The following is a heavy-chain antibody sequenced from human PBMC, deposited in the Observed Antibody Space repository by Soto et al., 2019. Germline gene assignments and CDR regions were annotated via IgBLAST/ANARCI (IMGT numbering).Heavy chain of an antibody. J-gene: IGHJ5*02. CDR2: IYQSGVT. CDR3: AGMPYTSGLRFDP. D-gene: IGHD6-19*01. V-gene: IGHV4-30-2*01. Sequence: SSETLSLTCTVSGDSYSISTYSWSWIRQPPGKALEWVGFIYQSGVTSYNPSLKSRVTISLDRSNNQCSLKLTSVTAADTAVYYCAGMPYTSGLRFDPWGPGTLVTVSS. CDR1: GDSYSISTYS.